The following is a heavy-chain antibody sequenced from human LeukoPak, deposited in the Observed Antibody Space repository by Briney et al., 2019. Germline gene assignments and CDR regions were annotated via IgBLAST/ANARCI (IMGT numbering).Heavy chain of an antibody. Sequence: ASVKVSCKASGYTFTSYYMHWVRQAPGQGLEWMGIINPSGGSTSYAQKFQGRVTMTRDMSTSTVYMELSSLRSEDTAVYYCARGNSYGYRETKRYFDYWGQGTLVTVSS. CDR3: ARGNSYGYRETKRYFDY. CDR1: GYTFTSYY. D-gene: IGHD5-18*01. CDR2: INPSGGST. J-gene: IGHJ4*02. V-gene: IGHV1-46*01.